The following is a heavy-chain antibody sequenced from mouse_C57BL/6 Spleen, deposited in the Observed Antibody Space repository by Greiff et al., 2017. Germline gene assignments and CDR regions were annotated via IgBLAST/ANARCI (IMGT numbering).Heavy chain of an antibody. V-gene: IGHV4-1*01. D-gene: IGHD1-1*01. CDR3: ARRDYYGSSYDWYFDV. CDR1: GIDFSRYW. CDR2: INPDSSTI. Sequence: EVHLVESGGGLVQPGGSLKLSCAASGIDFSRYWMSWVRRAPGKGLEWIGEINPDSSTINYAPSLKDKFIISRDNAKNTLYLQMSKVRSEDTALYYCARRDYYGSSYDWYFDVWGTGTTVTVSS. J-gene: IGHJ1*03.